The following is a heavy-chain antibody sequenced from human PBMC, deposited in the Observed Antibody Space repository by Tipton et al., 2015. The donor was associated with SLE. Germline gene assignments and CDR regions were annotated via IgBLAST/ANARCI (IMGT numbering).Heavy chain of an antibody. J-gene: IGHJ4*02. CDR3: ARVGYGSGSLLWDY. Sequence: TLSLTCTVSGGSISSGGYYWSWIRQHPGKGLEWIGYIYYSGSTYYNPSLKSRVTISVDTSKNQFSLKLSSVTAADTAVYYCARVGYGSGSLLWDYWGQGTLVTVSS. CDR2: IYYSGST. D-gene: IGHD3-10*01. CDR1: GGSISSGGYY. V-gene: IGHV4-31*03.